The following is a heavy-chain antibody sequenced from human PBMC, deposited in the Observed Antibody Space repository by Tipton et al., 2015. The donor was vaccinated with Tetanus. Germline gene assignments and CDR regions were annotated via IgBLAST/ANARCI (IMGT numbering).Heavy chain of an antibody. J-gene: IGHJ5*02. V-gene: IGHV4-39*07. CDR2: IFDSGSV. D-gene: IGHD2-15*01. CDR3: ARVRRGCSGGGCYSSFDP. CDR1: GVSISDTSFY. Sequence: LRLSCSVSGVSISDTSFYWAWIRQPPGKGLEWIGSIFDSGSVYYNPSLKSRVTISVDTSKNQFSLKLSSVTAADTAVYYCARVRRGCSGGGCYSSFDPWGQGSLVTVSS.